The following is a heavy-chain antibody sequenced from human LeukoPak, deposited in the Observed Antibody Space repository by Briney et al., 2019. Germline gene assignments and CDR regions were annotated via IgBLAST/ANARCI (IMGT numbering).Heavy chain of an antibody. D-gene: IGHD6-13*01. CDR3: ARGSSQFDY. CDR2: IYSGGST. CDR1: GFIVSSNY. Sequence: GDSLRLSCVASGFIVSSNYMSWVRQAPGKGLEWVSVIYSGGSTYYADSVKGRFTISRDNSKNTLYLQMNSLRAEDTAVYYCARGSSQFDYWGQGTLVTVSS. J-gene: IGHJ4*02. V-gene: IGHV3-66*01.